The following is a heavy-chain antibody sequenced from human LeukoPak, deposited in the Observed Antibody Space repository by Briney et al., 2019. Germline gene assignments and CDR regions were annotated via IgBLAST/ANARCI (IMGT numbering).Heavy chain of an antibody. V-gene: IGHV3-64*01. J-gene: IGHJ3*02. D-gene: IGHD6-19*01. CDR1: GFTFSNYA. Sequence: GGSLRLSCAASGFTFSNYAIHWVRQAPGKGLEYVSSISTDGSGTSYANSVKGRFTVSRDNPKNTLYLQMGGLRVEDMAVYYCARGYGLDSDWHDVFDIWGQGTMVTVSS. CDR2: ISTDGSGT. CDR3: ARGYGLDSDWHDVFDI.